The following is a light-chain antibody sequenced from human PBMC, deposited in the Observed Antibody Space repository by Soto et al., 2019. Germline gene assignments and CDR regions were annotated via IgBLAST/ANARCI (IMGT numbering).Light chain of an antibody. CDR2: SAS. J-gene: IGKJ4*01. CDR1: QSISSS. Sequence: DIQMTQSPSTLSPSVGDRVTITCRASQSISSSLAWYQQKPGKAPKLLIYSASSLQSGVPSRFSGSGSGTDFTLTISSLQPEDFATYYCQQANTFALTFGGGTKVDI. V-gene: IGKV1-12*01. CDR3: QQANTFALT.